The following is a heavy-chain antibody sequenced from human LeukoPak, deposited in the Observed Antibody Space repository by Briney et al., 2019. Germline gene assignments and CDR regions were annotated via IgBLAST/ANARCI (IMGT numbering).Heavy chain of an antibody. D-gene: IGHD2-15*01. Sequence: SETLSLTSTVSGGSISSLPYCWGWIRQPPGKGLEWLGCFNYSGSTYYKPSLKSRVTISVDTSKNQFSLKLSSVTAADTAVYYCARRYPQALSNCSGGSCYLATAYDYWGQGTLVTVSS. J-gene: IGHJ4*02. CDR3: ARRYPQALSNCSGGSCYLATAYDY. CDR1: GGSISSLPYC. CDR2: FNYSGST. V-gene: IGHV4-39*01.